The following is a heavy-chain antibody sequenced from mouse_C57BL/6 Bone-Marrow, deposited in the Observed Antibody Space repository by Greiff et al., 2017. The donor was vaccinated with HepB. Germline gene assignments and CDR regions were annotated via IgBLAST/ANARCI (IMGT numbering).Heavy chain of an antibody. J-gene: IGHJ4*01. Sequence: EVQVVESGGDLVKPGGSLKLSCAASGFTFSSYGMSWVRQTPDKRLEWVATISSGGSYTYYPDSVKGRFTISRDNAKNTLYLQMSSLKSEDTAMYYCARLGPTRAMDYWGQGTSVTVSS. D-gene: IGHD4-1*01. CDR2: ISSGGSYT. CDR1: GFTFSSYG. CDR3: ARLGPTRAMDY. V-gene: IGHV5-6*01.